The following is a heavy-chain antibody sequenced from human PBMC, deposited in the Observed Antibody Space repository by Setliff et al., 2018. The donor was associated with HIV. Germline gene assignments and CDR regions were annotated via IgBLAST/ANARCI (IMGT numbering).Heavy chain of an antibody. D-gene: IGHD6-13*01. J-gene: IGHJ3*01. V-gene: IGHV5-51*01. CDR3: ARHRHTAAGTLDAFDL. CDR1: EYSFTSHW. Sequence: GESLKISCKGSEYSFTSHWIGWVRQMPGKGLEWMGIIHPVDSDARYSPSFQGQVTMSVDNSINTAHLQWGSLKASDTAFYYCARHRHTAAGTLDAFDLWGQGTMVTVSS. CDR2: IHPVDSDA.